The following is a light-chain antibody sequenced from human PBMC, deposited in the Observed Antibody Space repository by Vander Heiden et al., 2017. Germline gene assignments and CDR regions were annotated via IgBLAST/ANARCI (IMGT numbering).Light chain of an antibody. V-gene: IGLV1-51*01. J-gene: IGLJ3*02. Sequence: QSVLTQPPSVSAAPGQRVTISCSGSSPNIGANSVSWYQQLPGAAPKLLIYDNSDRPSGIPDRFSGSKSGTSATLGITGLQTGDEADYYCETWDNNLGVVFGGGTKLTVL. CDR2: DNS. CDR1: SPNIGANS. CDR3: ETWDNNLGVV.